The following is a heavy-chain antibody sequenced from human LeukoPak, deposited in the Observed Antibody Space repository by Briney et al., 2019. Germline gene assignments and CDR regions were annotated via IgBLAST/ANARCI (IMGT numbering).Heavy chain of an antibody. CDR1: GFSFSSYA. Sequence: GASLRLSCAASGFSFSSYAMTWVRQARGKGLEWVSSIDAGGGDTYHSDSVKGRFTISRDNSMNTLYLQMNSLRADDTAVYYCGRPTKYWLVRGNGVDVWGQGTTVTVSS. J-gene: IGHJ6*02. D-gene: IGHD6-19*01. V-gene: IGHV3-23*01. CDR3: GRPTKYWLVRGNGVDV. CDR2: IDAGGGDT.